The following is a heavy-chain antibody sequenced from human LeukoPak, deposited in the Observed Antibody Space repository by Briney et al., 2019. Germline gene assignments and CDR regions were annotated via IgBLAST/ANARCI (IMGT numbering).Heavy chain of an antibody. Sequence: KISCKGSGYSFTSYWIGWVRQATGQGLEWMGWMNPNSGNTGYAQKFQGRVTITRNASISTAYMELSRLRSDDTAVYYCARVLGLGRVFGEDYWGQGTLVTVSS. J-gene: IGHJ4*02. CDR3: ARVLGLGRVFGEDY. V-gene: IGHV1-8*03. D-gene: IGHD3-3*01. CDR2: MNPNSGNT. CDR1: GYSFTSYW.